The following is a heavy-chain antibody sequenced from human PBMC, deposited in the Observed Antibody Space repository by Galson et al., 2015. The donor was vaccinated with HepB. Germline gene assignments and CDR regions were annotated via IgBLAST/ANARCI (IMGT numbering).Heavy chain of an antibody. J-gene: IGHJ4*02. CDR1: GFTVSNTY. V-gene: IGHV3-53*01. Sequence: SLRLSCEASGFTVSNTYMNWVRQAPGKGLEWVSVIYSGGATYYADYVKGRFTISRDNSKNTLYLHVNNLRAEDTAVYYCASPFCTGGSCSPLWYWGQGTLVTVSS. CDR3: ASPFCTGGSCSPLWY. CDR2: IYSGGAT. D-gene: IGHD2-15*01.